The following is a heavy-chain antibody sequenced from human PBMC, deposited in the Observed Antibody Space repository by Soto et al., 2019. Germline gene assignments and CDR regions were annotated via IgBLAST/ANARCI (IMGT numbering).Heavy chain of an antibody. CDR2: IYYSGST. CDR1: GGSFSTGSYF. D-gene: IGHD6-13*01. J-gene: IGHJ4*02. Sequence: SETLSLTRTVSGGSFSTGSYFWSWSRGPPGKGLEWIGYIYYSGSTNYNPSLKSRVTISVDTSKNQFSLKLSSVTAADTAVYYCARGSSGWYSPTPFDYWGQGTLVTVSS. V-gene: IGHV4-61*01. CDR3: ARGSSGWYSPTPFDY.